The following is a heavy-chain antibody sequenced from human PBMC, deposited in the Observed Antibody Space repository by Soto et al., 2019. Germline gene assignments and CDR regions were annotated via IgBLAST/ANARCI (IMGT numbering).Heavy chain of an antibody. D-gene: IGHD2-15*01. Sequence: SQTLSLTCAISGDSVSSNSAAWDWIRQSPSRGLEWLGRTYYRSKWYNDYAVSVKRRITINPDTSKNQFSLQLNSVTPEDTAVYYCARGLVRGYYYYYYGMDVWGQGTTVTSP. CDR2: TYYRSKWYN. CDR3: ARGLVRGYYYYYYGMDV. V-gene: IGHV6-1*01. J-gene: IGHJ6*02. CDR1: GDSVSSNSAA.